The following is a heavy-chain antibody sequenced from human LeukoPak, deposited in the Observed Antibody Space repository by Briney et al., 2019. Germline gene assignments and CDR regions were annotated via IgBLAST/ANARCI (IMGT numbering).Heavy chain of an antibody. V-gene: IGHV3-9*01. D-gene: IGHD6-19*01. CDR2: ISWNSGSI. Sequence: GGSLRLTCVASGFTFSSRDWMTWVRPAPGQGLEWVSGISWNSGSIGYADSVQGRFTISRDNAKNTLYLQMNSLRAEDTALYYCARSGSGWLYNWFDPWGQGTLVTVSS. J-gene: IGHJ5*02. CDR3: ARSGSGWLYNWFDP. CDR1: GFTFSSRDW.